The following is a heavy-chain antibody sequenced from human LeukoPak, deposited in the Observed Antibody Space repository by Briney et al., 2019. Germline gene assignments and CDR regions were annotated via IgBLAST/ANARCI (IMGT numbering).Heavy chain of an antibody. CDR2: INAGNGNT. D-gene: IGHD6-13*01. CDR1: GYTFTGYS. Sequence: ASVKVSCKASGYTFTGYSMHWVRQAPGQRLEWMGWINAGNGNTKYSQEFQGRVTITRDTSASTAYMELSSLRSEDMAVYYCARGGSDEAAGTFDLWGRGTLVTVSS. J-gene: IGHJ2*01. CDR3: ARGGSDEAAGTFDL. V-gene: IGHV1-3*03.